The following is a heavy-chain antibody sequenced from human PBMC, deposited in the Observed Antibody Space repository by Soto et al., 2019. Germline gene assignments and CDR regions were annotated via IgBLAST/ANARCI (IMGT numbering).Heavy chain of an antibody. V-gene: IGHV3-23*01. J-gene: IGHJ6*02. Sequence: PGGSLRLSCAASGFTFSSYAMSWVRQAPGKGLEWVSAISGSGGSTYYADSVKGRFTISRDNSKNTLYLQMNSLRAEDTAVYYCAKSCVNTLTTSVYQYYGMHVSYPGTTVTVFS. CDR2: ISGSGGST. D-gene: IGHD4-17*01. CDR1: GFTFSSYA. CDR3: AKSCVNTLTTSVYQYYGMHV.